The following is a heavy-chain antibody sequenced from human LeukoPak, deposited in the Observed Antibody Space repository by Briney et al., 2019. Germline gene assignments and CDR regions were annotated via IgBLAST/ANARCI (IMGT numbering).Heavy chain of an antibody. J-gene: IGHJ6*02. CDR1: GGSFSGYY. CDR2: INHSGST. V-gene: IGHV4-34*01. D-gene: IGHD4-11*01. CDR3: ARGGKDKFNNYPNRYGMDV. Sequence: PSETLSLTCAVYGGSFSGYYWSWIRQPPGKGLEWIGEINHSGSTNYNPSLKSRVTISVDTSKNQFSLKLSSVTAADTAVYYCARGGKDKFNNYPNRYGMDVWGQGTTVTVSS.